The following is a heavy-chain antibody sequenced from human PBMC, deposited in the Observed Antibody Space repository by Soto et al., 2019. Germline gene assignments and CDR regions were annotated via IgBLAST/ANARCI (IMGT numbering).Heavy chain of an antibody. Sequence: SVTLSLTCSVSGGSITSYYWSWIRQPPGKGLEWIGYIYYSGSTNYNPSLKSRVTISVDTSKNQFSLKLSSVTAADTAVYYCARVYGDYLGYWGQGTLVTVS. CDR3: ARVYGDYLGY. CDR1: GGSITSYY. CDR2: IYYSGST. V-gene: IGHV4-59*01. J-gene: IGHJ4*02. D-gene: IGHD4-17*01.